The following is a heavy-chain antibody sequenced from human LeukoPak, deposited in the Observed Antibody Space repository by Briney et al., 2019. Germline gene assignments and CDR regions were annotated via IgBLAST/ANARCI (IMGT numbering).Heavy chain of an antibody. J-gene: IGHJ4*02. CDR3: ARDEGDILTGYRGYFDY. V-gene: IGHV1-2*02. Sequence: ASVKVSCKASGYTFTGYYMHWVRQAPGQGLEWMGWINPNSGGTNYAQKFQGRVTMTRDTSISTAYMELSRLRSDDTAVYYCARDEGDILTGYRGYFDYWGQGTLVTVSS. CDR1: GYTFTGYY. CDR2: INPNSGGT. D-gene: IGHD3-9*01.